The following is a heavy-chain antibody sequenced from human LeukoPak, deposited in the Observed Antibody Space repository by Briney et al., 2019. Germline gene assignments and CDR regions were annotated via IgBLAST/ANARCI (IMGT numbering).Heavy chain of an antibody. CDR3: ARGPHMVV. J-gene: IGHJ4*02. CDR2: IIPIFGTA. Sequence: ASVKVSCKASGGTFSSYAISWVRQAPGQGLEWMGGIIPIFGTANYAQKFQGRVTMTRNTSISTAYMELSSLRSEDTAVYYCARGPHMVVWGQGTLVTVSS. CDR1: GGTFSSYA. D-gene: IGHD2-21*01. V-gene: IGHV1-69*05.